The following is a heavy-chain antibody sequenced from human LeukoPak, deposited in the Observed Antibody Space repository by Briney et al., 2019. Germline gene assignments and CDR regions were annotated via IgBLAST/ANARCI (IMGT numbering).Heavy chain of an antibody. J-gene: IGHJ4*02. CDR1: GGSISSGRYY. Sequence: SETLSLTCAVSGGSISSGRYYWGWIRQPPGKGLEWIGSIYYSGSTSYNPSLKTRATISVDTSKNQFSLRLTSVTAADTAVYYCATNTSDTAFDYWGPGTLVTVSS. V-gene: IGHV4-39*01. CDR3: ATNTSDTAFDY. CDR2: IYYSGST. D-gene: IGHD6-19*01.